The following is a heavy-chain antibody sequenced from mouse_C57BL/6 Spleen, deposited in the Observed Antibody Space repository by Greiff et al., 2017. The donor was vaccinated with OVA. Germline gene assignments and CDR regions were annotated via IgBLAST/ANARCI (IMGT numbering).Heavy chain of an antibody. CDR3: ARGYYDYTYYAMDY. D-gene: IGHD2-4*01. CDR1: GYTFTDYN. J-gene: IGHJ4*01. V-gene: IGHV1-18*01. Sequence: VQLQQSGPELVKPGASVKIPCKASGYTFTDYNMDWVKQSHGKSLEWIGDINPNNGGTIYNQKFKGKATLTVDKSSSTAYMELRSLTSEDTAVYYCARGYYDYTYYAMDYWGQGTSVTVSS. CDR2: INPNNGGT.